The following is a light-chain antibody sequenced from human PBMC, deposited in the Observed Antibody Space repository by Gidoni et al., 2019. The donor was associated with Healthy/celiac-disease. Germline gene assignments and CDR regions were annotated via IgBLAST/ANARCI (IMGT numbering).Light chain of an antibody. CDR1: QSVSSY. Sequence: IVLTQSPATLSLSPGERATLSCRASQSVSSYLAWYQQKPGQAPRLLIYDASNRATGIPPRFSGSGSGTDFTLTISSLEPEDFAVYYCQQGDTFGQGTRLEIK. J-gene: IGKJ5*01. CDR3: QQGDT. V-gene: IGKV3-11*01. CDR2: DAS.